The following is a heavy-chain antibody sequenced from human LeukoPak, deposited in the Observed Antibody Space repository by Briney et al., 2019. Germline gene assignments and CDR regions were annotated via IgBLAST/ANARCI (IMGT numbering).Heavy chain of an antibody. J-gene: IGHJ5*02. D-gene: IGHD2-2*03. CDR3: ARDPRGGYCSSTSCYWWFDP. CDR1: GGTFTSYA. Sequence: ASVKVSCKASGGTFTSYAMHWVRQAPGQRLEWMGWINAGNGNTKYSQKFQGRVTITRDTSASTAYMELSSLRSEDTAVYYCARDPRGGYCSSTSCYWWFDPWGQGTLVTVSS. V-gene: IGHV1-3*01. CDR2: INAGNGNT.